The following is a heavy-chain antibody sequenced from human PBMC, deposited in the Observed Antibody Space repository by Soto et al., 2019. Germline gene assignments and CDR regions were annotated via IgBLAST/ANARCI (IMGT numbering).Heavy chain of an antibody. Sequence: QVQLVQAGAEEKKPGASVKVSCKASGYTFTSYAMHWVRQAPGQRLEWMGGSNAGNGNTKYSQKCQGRVTITRDTSASTAYMELRSLRSEDTAVYYCARVGGWYVPDYWGQGTLVTVSS. CDR3: ARVGGWYVPDY. V-gene: IGHV1-3*05. CDR2: SNAGNGNT. D-gene: IGHD6-19*01. CDR1: GYTFTSYA. J-gene: IGHJ4*02.